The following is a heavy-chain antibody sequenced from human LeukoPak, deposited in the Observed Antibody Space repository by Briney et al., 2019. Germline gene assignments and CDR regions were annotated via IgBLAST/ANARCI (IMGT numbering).Heavy chain of an antibody. V-gene: IGHV1-8*01. CDR3: ARGLWFGSASGMDV. J-gene: IGHJ6*02. CDR1: GYTFTSYD. CDR2: MNPNSGNT. Sequence: ASVKVSCKASGYTFTSYDINWVRQATGQGLEWMGWMNPNSGNTGYAQKFQGRVTMTRNTSISTAYMELSSLRSEDTAVYYRARGLWFGSASGMDVWGQGTTVTVSS. D-gene: IGHD3-10*01.